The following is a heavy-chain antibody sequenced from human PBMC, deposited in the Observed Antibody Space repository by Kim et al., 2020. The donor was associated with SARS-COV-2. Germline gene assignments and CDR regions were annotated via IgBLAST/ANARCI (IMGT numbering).Heavy chain of an antibody. CDR1: GFTFNNYA. CDR3: AKDFSATSHLCDY. CDR2: ISGNGYNT. D-gene: IGHD3-10*01. Sequence: GGSLRLSCAASGFTFNNYAMTWVRQAPGKGLEWVSTISGNGYNTFYADSVKGRFTISRDNSKSTLSLQMNSLRAEDTAVYYCAKDFSATSHLCDYWGQGT. J-gene: IGHJ4*02. V-gene: IGHV3-23*01.